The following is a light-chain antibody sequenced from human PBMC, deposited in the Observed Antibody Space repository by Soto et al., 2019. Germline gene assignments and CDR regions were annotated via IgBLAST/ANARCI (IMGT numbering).Light chain of an antibody. CDR1: QSISSW. CDR3: QQYDSYSYT. CDR2: KAS. V-gene: IGKV1-5*03. Sequence: DIQMTQSPSILSASVGDRVTITCRTSQSISSWLAWYQQKSGKAPKVLIYKASTLESGVPSRFSGSGSGTEFTLTISSLQPDDFATYYCQQYDSYSYTVGQGTKVDIK. J-gene: IGKJ2*01.